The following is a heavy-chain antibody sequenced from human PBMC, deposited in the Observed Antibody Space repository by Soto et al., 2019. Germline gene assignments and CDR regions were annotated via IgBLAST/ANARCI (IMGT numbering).Heavy chain of an antibody. CDR3: ARSSGFYYVAY. D-gene: IGHD3-22*01. CDR1: GYTFTSYA. J-gene: IGHJ4*02. V-gene: IGHV1-3*01. CDR2: INAGNGHT. Sequence: QVQLVQSGAEVKKPGASVKVSCKASGYTFTSYAMHWVRQAPGQRLEWMGWINAGNGHTKYSQKFQGRVTITRDTSASTAYMELTSLRSEDTAVYHCARSSGFYYVAYWGQGTLVTVSS.